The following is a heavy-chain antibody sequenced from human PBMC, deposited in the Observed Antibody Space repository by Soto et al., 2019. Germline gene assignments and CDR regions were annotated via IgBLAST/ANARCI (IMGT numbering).Heavy chain of an antibody. D-gene: IGHD3-10*01. J-gene: IGHJ4*02. CDR3: ARRYGSGKYYFDF. V-gene: IGHV4-34*01. CDR2: INYSETT. Sequence: SETLSLTCGVYGGNFSGLCCRRVRKPPGKGLEWIGEINYSETTNYNPSLESPVTVSVDSFKNQCTLKVTSVTAADTAVYYCARRYGSGKYYFDFWGQGTPLTVSS. CDR1: GGNFSGLC.